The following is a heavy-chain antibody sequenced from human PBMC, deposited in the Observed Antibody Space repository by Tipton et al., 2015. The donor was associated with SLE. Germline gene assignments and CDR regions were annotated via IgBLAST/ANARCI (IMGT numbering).Heavy chain of an antibody. J-gene: IGHJ4*02. Sequence: SMRLSCAASGFTFDDYAMHWVRQAPGKGLEWVSGISWNSGSVGYADSVKGRFTISRDNAKKSLYLQMNTLRAEDTASYYCGKDVRGFSYGPFDHWGQGTLVTVS. CDR2: ISWNSGSV. D-gene: IGHD5-18*01. CDR1: GFTFDDYA. CDR3: GKDVRGFSYGPFDH. V-gene: IGHV3-9*01.